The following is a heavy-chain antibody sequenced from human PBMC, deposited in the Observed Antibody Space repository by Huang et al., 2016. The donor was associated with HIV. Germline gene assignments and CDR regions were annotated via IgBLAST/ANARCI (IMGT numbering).Heavy chain of an antibody. Sequence: QVQLEQWGAGLLKPSETLSLTCAVYGESLSDFFWSWIRQPPGKGLEWIGEINQSGRTNYNPSLKSRVTIAVDTSKKQFSLKLKSVTAADTSMYYCARGRGSSWSLFDTWGQGSLVTVFS. D-gene: IGHD6-13*01. CDR3: ARGRGSSWSLFDT. V-gene: IGHV4-34*02. CDR2: INQSGRT. CDR1: GESLSDFF. J-gene: IGHJ4*02.